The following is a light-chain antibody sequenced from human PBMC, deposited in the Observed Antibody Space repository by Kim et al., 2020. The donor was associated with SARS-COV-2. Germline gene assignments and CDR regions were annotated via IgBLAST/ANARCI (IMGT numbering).Light chain of an antibody. Sequence: SPGERAPRSCRASQSVSSNLAWYQQKPGQAPRLLIYGASTRATGIPARFSGSGSGTEFTLTISSLQSEDFAVYYCQQYNNWPPWTFGQGTKVDIK. CDR2: GAS. CDR3: QQYNNWPPWT. CDR1: QSVSSN. V-gene: IGKV3-15*01. J-gene: IGKJ1*01.